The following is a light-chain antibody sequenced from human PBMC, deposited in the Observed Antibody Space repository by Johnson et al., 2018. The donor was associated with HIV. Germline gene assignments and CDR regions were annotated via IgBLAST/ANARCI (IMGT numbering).Light chain of an antibody. V-gene: IGLV1-51*02. CDR2: ENN. CDR3: GTWDSSLGYV. J-gene: IGLJ1*01. CDR1: SSNIGNNY. Sequence: HSVLTQPPSVSAAPGQKVTISCSGSSSNIGNNYVSWYQQLPGTAPKLLIYENNKRPSGIPDRFSGSKSDTSATLGITGLQTGDEADYYCGTWDSSLGYVFGTGTKVTVL.